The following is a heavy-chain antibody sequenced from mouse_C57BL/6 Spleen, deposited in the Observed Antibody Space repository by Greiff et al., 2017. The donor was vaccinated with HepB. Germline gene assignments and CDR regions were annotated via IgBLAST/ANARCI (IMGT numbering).Heavy chain of an antibody. V-gene: IGHV5-12*01. Sequence: EVQLVESGGGLVQPGGSLKLSCAASGFTFSDYYMYWVRQTPEKRLEWVAYISNGGGSTYYPDTVKGRFTISRDNAKNTLYLQMSRLKSEDTAMYYCARQGDYDYDWAWFAYWGQGTLVTVSA. J-gene: IGHJ3*01. CDR3: ARQGDYDYDWAWFAY. D-gene: IGHD2-4*01. CDR2: ISNGGGST. CDR1: GFTFSDYY.